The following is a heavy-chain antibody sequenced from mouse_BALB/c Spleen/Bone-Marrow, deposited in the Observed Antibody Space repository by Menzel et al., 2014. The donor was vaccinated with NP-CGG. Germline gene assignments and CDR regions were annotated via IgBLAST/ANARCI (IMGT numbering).Heavy chain of an antibody. CDR1: GYSITSGYS. CDR3: ARRGSSSYWYFDV. V-gene: IGHV3-1*02. CDR2: IHYSGST. D-gene: IGHD1-1*01. J-gene: IGHJ1*01. Sequence: VQLKQSGPDLVKPSQSLSLPCTVTGYSITSGYSWHWIRQFPGNKLEWMGYIHYSGSTYYNPSLKSRISITRDTSKNQFFLQLNSVTTEDTATYYCARRGSSSYWYFDVWGAGTTVTVSS.